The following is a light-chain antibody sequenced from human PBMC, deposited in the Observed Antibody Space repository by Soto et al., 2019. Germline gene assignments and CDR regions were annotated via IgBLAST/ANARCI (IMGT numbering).Light chain of an antibody. CDR3: QQYTAWPLT. J-gene: IGKJ4*01. V-gene: IGKV3-15*01. CDR2: GAS. Sequence: EIVMTQSPATLSVSPGERATLSCRASQSVSSTLAWYQQKPGQAPRPLIYGASSRATSIPARFSGSGSGTEFTLTISGLQSEDCAVYYCQQYTAWPLTFGGGTQVEI. CDR1: QSVSST.